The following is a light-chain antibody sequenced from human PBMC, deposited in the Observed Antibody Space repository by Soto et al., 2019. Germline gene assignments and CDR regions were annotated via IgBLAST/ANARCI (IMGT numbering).Light chain of an antibody. Sequence: EIVFTPAPATLSLSPGATAPLSCRASQSLSRFLAWYQQKPGQAHRLLIYDASNRATGIPARFSGSGSGTDYTLTISSLEPEDIAVYDCQQRMNWPLTFGGGTKGDIK. CDR2: DAS. V-gene: IGKV3-11*01. J-gene: IGKJ4*01. CDR3: QQRMNWPLT. CDR1: QSLSRF.